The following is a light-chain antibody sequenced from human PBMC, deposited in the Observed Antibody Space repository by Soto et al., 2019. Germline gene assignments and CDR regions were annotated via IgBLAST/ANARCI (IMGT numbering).Light chain of an antibody. V-gene: IGKV1-13*02. J-gene: IGKJ3*01. CDR2: AAS. CDR3: QQFNSYPFT. Sequence: AIQLTQSPSSLSASVGDRVTITCRASRGISSALAWYQQKPGTAPKPLIYAASSLESGVPSRFSGSGSGTDFTLTISSLQPEDFATYYCQQFNSYPFTFGPGTKVDIK. CDR1: RGISSA.